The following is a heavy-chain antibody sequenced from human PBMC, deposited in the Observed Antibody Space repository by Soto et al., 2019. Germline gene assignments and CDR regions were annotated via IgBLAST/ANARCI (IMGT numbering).Heavy chain of an antibody. CDR2: IDPSGSYT. CDR3: ARLRGYNYGSNYYGMDV. V-gene: IGHV5-10-1*01. Sequence: GESLETSCKGSGYSFTSYWISWVPQIPRKGLGGMGIIDPSGSYTNYSPPFEGHVTIPADKCISNAHRQCSSGKASDTAMYYCARLRGYNYGSNYYGMDVWGQGTTVTVSS. J-gene: IGHJ6*02. CDR1: GYSFTSYW. D-gene: IGHD5-18*01.